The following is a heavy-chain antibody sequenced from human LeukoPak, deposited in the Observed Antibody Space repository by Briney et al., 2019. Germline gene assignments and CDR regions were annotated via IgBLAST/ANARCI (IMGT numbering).Heavy chain of an antibody. D-gene: IGHD4-17*01. V-gene: IGHV3-48*03. CDR3: ARDAAYGYDRFDY. CDR2: ISISGSTI. J-gene: IGHJ4*02. CDR1: GFTFSSYE. Sequence: GGSLRLSCAASGFTFSSYEMSWVRQAPGKGLEWVSDISISGSTIYYADSVKGRFTISRDNAEKSLYLQMNSLRAEDTAIYYCARDAAYGYDRFDYWGQGTQVTVSS.